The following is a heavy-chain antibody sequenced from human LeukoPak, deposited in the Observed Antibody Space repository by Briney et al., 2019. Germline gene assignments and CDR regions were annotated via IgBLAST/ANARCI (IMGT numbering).Heavy chain of an antibody. Sequence: GGSLRLSCAASGFTFRNYGIHWVRQAPGKGLEWVAFILYDGSKTYYADSVKGRFTISRDNSKNTLYLQMNSLRDDDTALYYCAEWELLPTANYGGQGTLVPVPS. V-gene: IGHV3-30*02. J-gene: IGHJ4*02. CDR3: AEWELLPTANY. D-gene: IGHD1-26*01. CDR1: GFTFRNYG. CDR2: ILYDGSKT.